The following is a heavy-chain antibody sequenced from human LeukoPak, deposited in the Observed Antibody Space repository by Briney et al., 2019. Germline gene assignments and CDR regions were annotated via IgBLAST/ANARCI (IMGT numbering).Heavy chain of an antibody. D-gene: IGHD1-26*01. CDR3: ARGYYSGSSFDY. CDR1: GFSFSNDW. V-gene: IGHV3-7*01. CDR2: IKKDGSEK. Sequence: GGSLRLSCAASGFSFSNDWMTWVRQAPGKGLEWVANIKKDGSEKYYVDSAKGRFTISRDNAKNSLFLQMNSLRAEDTAVYYCARGYYSGSSFDYWGQGTLVTVSS. J-gene: IGHJ4*02.